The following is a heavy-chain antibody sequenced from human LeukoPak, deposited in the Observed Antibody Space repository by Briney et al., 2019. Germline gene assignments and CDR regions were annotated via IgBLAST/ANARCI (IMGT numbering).Heavy chain of an antibody. V-gene: IGHV3-74*01. J-gene: IGHJ6*03. CDR1: GFTFSSYW. D-gene: IGHD1-26*01. CDR2: INSDGSST. CDR3: AKGRGWEASYYYYMDV. Sequence: QPGGSLRLSCAACGFTFSSYWMHWVRQAPGKGLVWVSRINSDGSSTSYADSVKGRFTISRDNAKNTLYLQMNSLRAEDTAVYYCAKGRGWEASYYYYMDVWGKGTTVTISS.